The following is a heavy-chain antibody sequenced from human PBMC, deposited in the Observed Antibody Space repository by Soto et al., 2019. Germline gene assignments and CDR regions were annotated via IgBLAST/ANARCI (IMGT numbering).Heavy chain of an antibody. Sequence: GGSLRLSCTASGFTFGDYAMSWFRQAPGKGLEWVGFIRSKAYGGTTEYAASVKGRFTISRDDSKSIAHLQMNSLKTEDTAVYYCTRVVVAGIAVAAPAAFDIWGQGTMVTVSS. D-gene: IGHD6-19*01. CDR3: TRVVVAGIAVAAPAAFDI. J-gene: IGHJ3*02. CDR1: GFTFGDYA. V-gene: IGHV3-49*03. CDR2: IRSKAYGGTT.